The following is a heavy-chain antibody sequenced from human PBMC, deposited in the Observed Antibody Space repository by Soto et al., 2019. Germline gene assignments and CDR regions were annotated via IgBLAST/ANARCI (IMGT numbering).Heavy chain of an antibody. CDR3: VRDGTKTLRDWFDP. CDR1: GVAMTYGGYS. V-gene: IGHV4-4*07. CDR2: IYATGTT. D-gene: IGHD1-1*01. Sequence: PSETLSLTCSVSGVAMTYGGYSWSWIRKSAGKGLEWIGRIYATGTTDYNPSLKSRVMMSVDTSKKQFSLKLRSVTAADTAVYYCVRDGTKTLRDWFDPWGQGISVTVSS. J-gene: IGHJ5*02.